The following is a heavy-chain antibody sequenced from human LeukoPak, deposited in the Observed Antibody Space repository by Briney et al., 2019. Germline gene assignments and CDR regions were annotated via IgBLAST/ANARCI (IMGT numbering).Heavy chain of an antibody. CDR3: ARGCSSTSCYPYWYFDL. V-gene: IGHV3-66*02. D-gene: IGHD2-2*01. J-gene: IGHJ2*01. CDR1: GFTVSSNY. Sequence: QSGGSLRLSCAASGFTVSSNYMSWVRQVPGKGLEWVSVIYSGGSTYYADSVKGRFTISRDNSKNTLYLQMNSLRAEDTAVYYCARGCSSTSCYPYWYFDLWGRGTLVTVSS. CDR2: IYSGGST.